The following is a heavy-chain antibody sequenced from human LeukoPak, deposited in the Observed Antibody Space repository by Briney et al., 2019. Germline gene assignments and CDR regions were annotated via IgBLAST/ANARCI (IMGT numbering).Heavy chain of an antibody. CDR2: ISYSGST. V-gene: IGHV4-59*01. Sequence: PSGTLSLTCTVSGGSINNYHWSWIRQPPGKGLEWIGHISYSGSTSYHPSLQSRVTISLDTSKNQFSLQLSSVTAADTATYYCARVGGYGDSDYWGQGTLVTVSS. J-gene: IGHJ4*02. CDR1: GGSINNYH. CDR3: ARVGGYGDSDY. D-gene: IGHD4-17*01.